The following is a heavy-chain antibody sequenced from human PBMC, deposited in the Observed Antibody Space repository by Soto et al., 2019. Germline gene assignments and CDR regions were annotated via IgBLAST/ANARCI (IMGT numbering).Heavy chain of an antibody. CDR2: INHSGST. D-gene: IGHD5-12*01. CDR1: GGSFSGYY. V-gene: IGHV4-34*01. CDR3: ARIAYSGYDYRSSSDY. Sequence: NPSETLSLTCAVYGGSFSGYYWSWIRQPPGKGLEWIGEINHSGSTNYNPSLKSRVTISVDTSKNQFSLKLSSVTAADTAVYYCARIAYSGYDYRSSSDYWGQGTLVTVSS. J-gene: IGHJ4*02.